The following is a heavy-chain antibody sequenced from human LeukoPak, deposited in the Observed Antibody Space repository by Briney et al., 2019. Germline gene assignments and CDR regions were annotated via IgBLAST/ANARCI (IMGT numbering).Heavy chain of an antibody. V-gene: IGHV3-7*01. CDR1: GFSFSDSW. CDR3: ATYKSWVAGDV. D-gene: IGHD6-13*01. CDR2: IKEDESQE. Sequence: PGGSLRLSCAASGFSFSDSWMSWVRQAPGKGQEWVANIKEDESQEHYADSVKGRFTVSRDNAKNSLFLQMNSLRVEDTAVYYCATYKSWVAGDVWGQGTTVSVSS. J-gene: IGHJ6*02.